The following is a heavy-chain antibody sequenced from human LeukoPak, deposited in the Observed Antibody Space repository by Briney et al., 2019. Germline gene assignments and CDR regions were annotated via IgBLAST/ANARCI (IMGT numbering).Heavy chain of an antibody. CDR1: GDSISGFY. Sequence: PSETLSLTCTVSGDSISGFYWSWIRQPPGKGLEWIGYIYYSGSTNYNPSLKSRVTISVDTSKNQFSLKLSSVTAADTAVYYCARNLYYYDKGGLDYFDYWGQGTLVTVSS. D-gene: IGHD3-22*01. J-gene: IGHJ4*02. CDR3: ARNLYYYDKGGLDYFDY. V-gene: IGHV4-59*01. CDR2: IYYSGST.